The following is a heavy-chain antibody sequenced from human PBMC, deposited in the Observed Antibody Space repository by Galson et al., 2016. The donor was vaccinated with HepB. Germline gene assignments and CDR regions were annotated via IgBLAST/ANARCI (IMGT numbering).Heavy chain of an antibody. CDR2: IDWDDDK. J-gene: IGHJ5*02. CDR3: ARLPKLDYGLDL. CDR1: GFSLNTTAMS. V-gene: IGHV2-70*13. D-gene: IGHD4/OR15-4a*01. Sequence: PALVKPTQTLTLTCTFSGFSLNTTAMSVGWIRQPPGKALEWLGFIDWDDDKYYSTSLKTRLTISRDTSDNQVVLKMTKMDLVDTATYYCARLPKLDYGLDLWGQGILVTVSS.